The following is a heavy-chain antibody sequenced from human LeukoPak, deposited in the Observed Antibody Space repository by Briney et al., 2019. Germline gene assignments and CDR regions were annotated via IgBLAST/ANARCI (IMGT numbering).Heavy chain of an antibody. V-gene: IGHV1-46*01. CDR1: RYTLTSYY. Sequence: ASVKVSCKPSRYTLTSYYMHWVRPAPRQGLAWMGIINPIGGSTSYAQKFQGTVNRTRATSTSTVYMELSSLRSEDTAVYSCARERIGLRLGELSRAPFDPWGQGTLVTVSS. D-gene: IGHD3-16*02. J-gene: IGHJ5*02. CDR2: INPIGGST. CDR3: ARERIGLRLGELSRAPFDP.